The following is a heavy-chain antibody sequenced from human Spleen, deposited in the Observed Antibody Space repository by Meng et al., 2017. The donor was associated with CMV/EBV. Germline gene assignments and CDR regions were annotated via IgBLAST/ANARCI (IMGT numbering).Heavy chain of an antibody. CDR2: INPNSGGT. Sequence: VKSGAEVKKPGAYVEVSCKASGSTFTGYSIHWVRQAPGQGLEWMGWINPNSGGTNYAQKFQGRVTMTRDTSISTAYMELSRLRSDDTAVYYCARVGFGWGKFGDYWGQGTLVTVSS. V-gene: IGHV1-2*02. J-gene: IGHJ4*02. CDR1: GSTFTGYS. D-gene: IGHD3-10*01. CDR3: ARVGFGWGKFGDY.